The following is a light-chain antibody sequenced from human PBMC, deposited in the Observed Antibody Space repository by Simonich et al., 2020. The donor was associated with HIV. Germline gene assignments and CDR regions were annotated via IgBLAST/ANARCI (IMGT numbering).Light chain of an antibody. J-gene: IGKJ1*01. Sequence: DIQMTQSPSSLSASVGDRVTITCQARQDINKDLNWYQQKPGKAPKLLIYGASNLETGVPSRISGSGSGTDFTCTISSLQPEDIATYYCQQYDNLPWTFGQGTKVEIK. CDR3: QQYDNLPWT. V-gene: IGKV1-33*01. CDR1: QDINKD. CDR2: GAS.